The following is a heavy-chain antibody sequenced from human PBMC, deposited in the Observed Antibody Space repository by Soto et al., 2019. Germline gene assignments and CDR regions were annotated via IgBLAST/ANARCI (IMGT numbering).Heavy chain of an antibody. Sequence: SETLSLTCTVSGGSISSYYWSWIRQPPGKGLEWIGYIYYSGSTNYNPSLKSRVTISVDTPKNQFSLKLSSVTAADTAVYYCARAHNYYDSSGSIPPHFDYWGQGTLVTVSS. J-gene: IGHJ4*02. CDR1: GGSISSYY. V-gene: IGHV4-59*01. D-gene: IGHD3-22*01. CDR2: IYYSGST. CDR3: ARAHNYYDSSGSIPPHFDY.